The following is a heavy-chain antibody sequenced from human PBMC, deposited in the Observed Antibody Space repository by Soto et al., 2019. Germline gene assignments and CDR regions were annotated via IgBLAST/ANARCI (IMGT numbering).Heavy chain of an antibody. CDR3: ARDTYSSSWYAGGRFDY. V-gene: IGHV1-46*01. Sequence: NPSGGSTSYAQKFQGRVTMTRDTSTSTVYMELSSLRSEDTAVYYCARDTYSSSWYAGGRFDYWGQGTLVTVSS. D-gene: IGHD6-13*01. CDR2: NPSGGST. J-gene: IGHJ4*02.